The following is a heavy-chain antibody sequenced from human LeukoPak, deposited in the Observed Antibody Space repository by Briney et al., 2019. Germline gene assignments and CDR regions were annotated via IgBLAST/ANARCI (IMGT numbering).Heavy chain of an antibody. Sequence: GGSLRLSCAASGFTFSNYAMSWVRQAPGKGLEWVSGIGSLSFGSYYADSVKGRFTISRDNSKNTVYLQMNSLRAEDTALYYCARVLNSGWFFDFWGQGTLVTVSS. CDR1: GFTFSNYA. D-gene: IGHD6-19*01. CDR3: ARVLNSGWFFDF. CDR2: IGSLSFGS. J-gene: IGHJ4*02. V-gene: IGHV3-23*01.